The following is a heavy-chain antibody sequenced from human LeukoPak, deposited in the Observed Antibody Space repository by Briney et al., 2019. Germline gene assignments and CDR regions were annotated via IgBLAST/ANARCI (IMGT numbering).Heavy chain of an antibody. CDR3: ARGRGSSWYYFDS. CDR1: GGSVSSYY. D-gene: IGHD6-13*01. Sequence: SETLSLTCTVSGGSVSSYYWSWVRQPAGKGLEWIGRIYASGNTNYNPSLKGRVTMTVDTSKNQFSLNLSSVTAADTAVYYCARGRGSSWYYFDSWGQGTLVTVSS. V-gene: IGHV4-4*07. CDR2: IYASGNT. J-gene: IGHJ4*02.